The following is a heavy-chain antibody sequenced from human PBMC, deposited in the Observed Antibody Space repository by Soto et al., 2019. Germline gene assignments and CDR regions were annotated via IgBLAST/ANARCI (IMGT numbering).Heavy chain of an antibody. D-gene: IGHD2-21*01. CDR3: AHTDIVVVSAPAFDI. Sequence: SGPTLVNPTHTLTLTCTFSGFSLSTSGVVVGWFRQPSGKALEWLALIYWNDDKRYSPSLKSRLTITKDTSKNQVVLTMTNMDPVDTATYYGAHTDIVVVSAPAFDIWGQGTMVTVSS. CDR1: GFSLSTSGVV. J-gene: IGHJ3*02. CDR2: IYWNDDK. V-gene: IGHV2-5*01.